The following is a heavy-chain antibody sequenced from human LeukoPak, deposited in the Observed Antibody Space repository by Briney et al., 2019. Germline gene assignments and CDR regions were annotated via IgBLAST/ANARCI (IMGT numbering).Heavy chain of an antibody. J-gene: IGHJ1*01. Sequence: SQTLSLTCDISGDSVSSNSAVWNWIRQSPSRGLEWLGKTYYRSKWRDDSAVSVRGRVTITPDTSKNQFSLQLSSVTPEDTAMYYCARGPSYFQHWGQGTLVTVSS. CDR2: TYYRSKWRD. CDR3: ARGPSYFQH. CDR1: GDSVSSNSAV. V-gene: IGHV6-1*01.